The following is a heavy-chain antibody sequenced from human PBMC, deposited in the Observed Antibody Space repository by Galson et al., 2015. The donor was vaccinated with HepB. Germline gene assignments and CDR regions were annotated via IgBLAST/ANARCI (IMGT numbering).Heavy chain of an antibody. Sequence: SETLSLTCTVSGGSISSYYWSWIRQPPGKGLEWIGYIYYSGSTNYNPSLKSRVTISVDTSKNQFSLKLSSVTAADTAVYYCARGYYYYDSSGVFDYWGQGTLVTVSS. V-gene: IGHV4-59*01. CDR2: IYYSGST. CDR3: ARGYYYYDSSGVFDY. D-gene: IGHD3-22*01. CDR1: GGSISSYY. J-gene: IGHJ4*02.